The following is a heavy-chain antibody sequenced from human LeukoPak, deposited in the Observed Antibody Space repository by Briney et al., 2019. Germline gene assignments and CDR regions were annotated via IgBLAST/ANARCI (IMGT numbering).Heavy chain of an antibody. D-gene: IGHD3-10*01. CDR1: GGSISSYY. Sequence: SETLSLTCTVSGGSISSYYWSWIRQPPGKGLEWIGNIYYSGSTNYNPSLKSRVTISVDTSKNQFSLKLSSVTAADTAVYYCARVWFGEFSGWFDPWGQGTLVTVSS. J-gene: IGHJ5*02. CDR3: ARVWFGEFSGWFDP. V-gene: IGHV4-59*01. CDR2: IYYSGST.